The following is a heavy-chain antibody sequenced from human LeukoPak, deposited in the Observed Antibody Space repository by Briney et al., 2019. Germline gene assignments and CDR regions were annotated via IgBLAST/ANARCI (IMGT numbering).Heavy chain of an antibody. J-gene: IGHJ3*02. CDR2: VNSNSGNT. V-gene: IGHV1-18*04. D-gene: IGHD3-16*02. CDR3: ARGVYVWGSYRDAFDI. CDR1: GYTFTGYY. Sequence: ASVKVSCKASGYTFTGYYIHWVRQAPGQGLEWMGWVNSNSGNTNYAQKLQGRVTMTTDTSTSTAYMELRSLRSDDTAVYYCARGVYVWGSYRDAFDIWGQGTMVTVSS.